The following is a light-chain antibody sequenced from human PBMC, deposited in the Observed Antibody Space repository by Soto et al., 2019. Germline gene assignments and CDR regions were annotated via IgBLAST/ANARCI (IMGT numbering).Light chain of an antibody. V-gene: IGKV2-28*01. CDR3: MQALQTPGLT. J-gene: IGKJ4*01. CDR2: LGS. Sequence: DIVMTQSPLSLPVTPGEPASISCRSSQSLLHSNGYNYLDWYLQKPGQSPQLLIYLGSYRASGVPDRFSGSGSGTHFTLKISRVEAEDVGVYYCMQALQTPGLTFGGGTKVEIK. CDR1: QSLLHSNGYNY.